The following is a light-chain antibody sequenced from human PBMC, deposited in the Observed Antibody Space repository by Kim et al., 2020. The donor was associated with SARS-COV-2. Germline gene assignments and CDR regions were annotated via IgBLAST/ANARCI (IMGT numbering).Light chain of an antibody. V-gene: IGKV3-11*01. Sequence: RSLSPGERATRSGRASQSVSSYLAWYQQKPGQAPRLLIYDASNRATGIPARFSGSGSGTDFTLTISSLEPEDFAVYYCQQRSTSYTFGQGTNLEI. CDR3: QQRSTSYT. J-gene: IGKJ2*01. CDR2: DAS. CDR1: QSVSSY.